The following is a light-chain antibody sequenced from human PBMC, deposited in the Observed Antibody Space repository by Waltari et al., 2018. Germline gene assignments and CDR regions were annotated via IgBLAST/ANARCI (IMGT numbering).Light chain of an antibody. CDR1: QRVGST. CDR2: GAS. CDR3: QHYVRLPAT. Sequence: EIVLTQSPGTLSLSPGERATLSCRASQRVGSTLAWYQQKPGQAPRLLMYGASSRATGTPDRFSGSGSGTDFSLTISRLEPEDFAVYYCQHYVRLPATFGQGTKVEIK. V-gene: IGKV3-20*01. J-gene: IGKJ1*01.